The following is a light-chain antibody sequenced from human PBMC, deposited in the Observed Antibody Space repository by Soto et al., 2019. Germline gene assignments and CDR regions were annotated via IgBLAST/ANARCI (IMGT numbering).Light chain of an antibody. CDR1: QSVSRS. Sequence: DIQMTQSPSRLSASVGDRVTITCRASQSVSRSLAWYQQKPGKAPNPLIYTASSLESGVPSRFSGSGSGTDFTLTITSLQPEDFATYFCQQSYSRPRTFGQGTKVDI. J-gene: IGKJ1*01. CDR3: QQSYSRPRT. V-gene: IGKV1-39*01. CDR2: TAS.